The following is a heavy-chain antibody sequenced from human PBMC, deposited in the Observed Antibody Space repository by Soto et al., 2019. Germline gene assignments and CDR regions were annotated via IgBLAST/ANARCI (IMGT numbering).Heavy chain of an antibody. Sequence: EVQLVESGGGLVKPGGSLRLSCPASGFTFSSHSMSWVRQAPGKGLEWLACVSSDSRYIYYADSVKGRFTISRDNAKNSLYLQMNSLRPEDTAVYYCARDRGFMVRGATDFDSWGQGTLVTVSS. CDR1: GFTFSSHS. CDR3: ARDRGFMVRGATDFDS. D-gene: IGHD3-10*01. J-gene: IGHJ4*02. CDR2: VSSDSRYI. V-gene: IGHV3-21*06.